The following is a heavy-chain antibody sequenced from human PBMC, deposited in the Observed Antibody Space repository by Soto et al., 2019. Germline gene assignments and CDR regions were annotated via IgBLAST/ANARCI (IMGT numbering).Heavy chain of an antibody. CDR3: ARAITIFGVVIGTRYYYMDV. CDR2: IYYSGST. V-gene: IGHV4-59*01. J-gene: IGHJ6*03. CDR1: GGSISSYY. D-gene: IGHD3-3*01. Sequence: PSETLSLTCTVSGGSISSYYWSWIRQPPGKGLEWIGYIYYSGSTNYNPSLKSRVTISVDTSKSQFSLKLSSVTAADTAVYYCARAITIFGVVIGTRYYYMDVWGKGTTVTVS.